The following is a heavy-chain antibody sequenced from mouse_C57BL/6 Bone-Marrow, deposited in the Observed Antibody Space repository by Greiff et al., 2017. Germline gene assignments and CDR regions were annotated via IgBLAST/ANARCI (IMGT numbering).Heavy chain of an antibody. J-gene: IGHJ2*01. Sequence: EVKLKESGEGLVKPGGSLKLSCAASGFTFSSYAMSWVRQTPEKRLEWVAYISSGGDYIYYADTVKGRFTISRDNARNTLYLQMSSLKSEDTAMYYCTRDGADYFDYWGQGTTLTVSS. CDR2: ISSGGDYI. D-gene: IGHD3-3*01. CDR3: TRDGADYFDY. V-gene: IGHV5-9-1*02. CDR1: GFTFSSYA.